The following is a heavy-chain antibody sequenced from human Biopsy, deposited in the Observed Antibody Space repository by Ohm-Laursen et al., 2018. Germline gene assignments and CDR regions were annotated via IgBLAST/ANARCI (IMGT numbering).Heavy chain of an antibody. Sequence: SETLSLTWAVSGFSISSGYYRGWIRQPPGKGLEWIGSVYDSGKSYYNPSLKSRVTISVDVSKNQFSLNLSSVTAADTAVYYCARDRFDLLTPNWFDPWGQGTLVTVSS. V-gene: IGHV4-38-2*02. CDR2: VYDSGKS. CDR1: GFSISSGYY. D-gene: IGHD3-9*01. J-gene: IGHJ5*02. CDR3: ARDRFDLLTPNWFDP.